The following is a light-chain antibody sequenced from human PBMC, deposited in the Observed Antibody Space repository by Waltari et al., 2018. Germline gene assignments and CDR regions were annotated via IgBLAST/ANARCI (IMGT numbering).Light chain of an antibody. CDR3: EQYNNWPLA. J-gene: IGKJ4*01. Sequence: EIVMTQSPATLSVSPGERATLSCRASQSVSSNLAWYQQHPGQAPRLLIYGASTRGTGVPAGLSGSGSETEFTRTISSLQSEDVAAYYCEQYNNWPLAFGGGTKVEIK. CDR1: QSVSSN. V-gene: IGKV3-15*01. CDR2: GAS.